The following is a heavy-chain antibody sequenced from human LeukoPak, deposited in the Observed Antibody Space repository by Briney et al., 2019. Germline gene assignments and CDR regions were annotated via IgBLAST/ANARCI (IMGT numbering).Heavy chain of an antibody. Sequence: GGSLRLSCAASGFTFSSYAMSWVRQAPGKGLEWVSAISGTGLNTYYADSVKGRFTISRDNAKNSLYLQMNSLRAEDTAVYYCARVIVGATKGCFDPWGQGTLVTVSS. D-gene: IGHD1-26*01. J-gene: IGHJ5*02. V-gene: IGHV3-23*01. CDR1: GFTFSSYA. CDR2: ISGTGLNT. CDR3: ARVIVGATKGCFDP.